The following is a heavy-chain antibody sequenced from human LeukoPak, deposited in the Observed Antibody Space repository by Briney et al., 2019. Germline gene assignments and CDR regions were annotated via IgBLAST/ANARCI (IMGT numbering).Heavy chain of an antibody. CDR2: IGGSSTYI. CDR1: GFTFSSYS. CDR3: ARDHGDSSGYFFSYFDY. D-gene: IGHD3-22*01. J-gene: IGHJ4*02. V-gene: IGHV3-21*01. Sequence: KPGGSLRLSCAASGFTFSSYSMNWVRQAPGKGLEWVSSIGGSSTYIYFTDSVKGRFTISRDNAKNSLYLQMNSLRAEDTAVYYCARDHGDSSGYFFSYFDYWGQGTLVTVSS.